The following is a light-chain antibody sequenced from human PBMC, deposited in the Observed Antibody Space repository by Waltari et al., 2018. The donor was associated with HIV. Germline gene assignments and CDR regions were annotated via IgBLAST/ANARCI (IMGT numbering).Light chain of an antibody. CDR2: KDS. CDR3: QSADSSGTVV. Sequence: SELTQAPSVSVSPGQTARLTCPGDQLPNQYAYWYQQKPGQAPMLVIYKDSERPSGIPERFSGSSSGTTVTLTISGVQAEDEADYYCQSADSSGTVVFGGGTKLTVL. J-gene: IGLJ2*01. V-gene: IGLV3-25*03. CDR1: QLPNQY.